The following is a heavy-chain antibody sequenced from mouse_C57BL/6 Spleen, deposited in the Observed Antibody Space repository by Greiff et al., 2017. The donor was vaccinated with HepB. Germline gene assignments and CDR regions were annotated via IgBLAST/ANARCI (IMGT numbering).Heavy chain of an antibody. CDR3: ARWDWDVLFAY. D-gene: IGHD4-1*01. Sequence: QVQLQQPGAELVRPGSSVKLSCKASGYTFTSYWMDWVKQRPGQGLEWIGNIYPSDSETHYNQKFKDKATLTVDKSSSTAYMQLSSLTSEDSAVYYCARWDWDVLFAYWGQGTLVTVSA. J-gene: IGHJ3*01. V-gene: IGHV1-61*01. CDR2: IYPSDSET. CDR1: GYTFTSYW.